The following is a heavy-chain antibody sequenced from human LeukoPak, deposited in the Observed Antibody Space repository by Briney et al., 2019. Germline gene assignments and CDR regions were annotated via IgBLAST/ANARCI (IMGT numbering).Heavy chain of an antibody. CDR2: IYTSGTT. CDR1: DVSLSTYY. D-gene: IGHD6-19*01. CDR3: ARARSPNIAVAGACFDY. V-gene: IGHV4-4*07. J-gene: IGHJ4*02. Sequence: SETLSLTCTVSDVSLSTYYWHWLRQPAGKGLEWIGRIYTSGTTNYSPSLKSRITMSVGTSKNQFSLNLSSVTAADTAVYYCARARSPNIAVAGACFDYWGQGILVTVSS.